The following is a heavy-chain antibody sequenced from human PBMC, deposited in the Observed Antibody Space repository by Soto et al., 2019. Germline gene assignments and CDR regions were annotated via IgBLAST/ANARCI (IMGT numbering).Heavy chain of an antibody. CDR1: GDSVSNNIAT. V-gene: IGHV6-1*01. CDR3: ARDSTSSADFDC. Sequence: SQTLSLTCAISGDSVSNNIATWNWIRQSPSRGLEWPGRTYYRSKWYNDYAVSVRSRISINADTAKNQFSLQLNSVTPEDTAVYYCARDSTSSADFDCWGQGTLVTVS. D-gene: IGHD6-25*01. CDR2: TYYRSKWYN. J-gene: IGHJ4*02.